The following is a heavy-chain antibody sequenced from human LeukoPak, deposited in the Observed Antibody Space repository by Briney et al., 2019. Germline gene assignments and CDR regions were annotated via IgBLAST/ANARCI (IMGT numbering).Heavy chain of an antibody. Sequence: SVKVSFKASGGTFSSYAISWVRQAPGQGLEWMGRIIPILGIANYAQKFQGRVTITADKSTSTAYMELSSLRSEDTAVYYCALDVDIVATIRRGNAFDIWGQGTMVTVSS. CDR2: IIPILGIA. V-gene: IGHV1-69*10. CDR3: ALDVDIVATIRRGNAFDI. CDR1: GGTFSSYA. D-gene: IGHD5-12*01. J-gene: IGHJ3*02.